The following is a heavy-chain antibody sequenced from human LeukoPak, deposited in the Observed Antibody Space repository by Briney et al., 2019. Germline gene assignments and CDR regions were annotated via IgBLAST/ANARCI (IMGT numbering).Heavy chain of an antibody. V-gene: IGHV5-51*01. CDR2: VYPVDSQT. CDR1: GYIFTNYW. D-gene: IGHD2-21*01. J-gene: IGHJ4*02. CDR3: AKRGQVGESDFDY. Sequence: GESLNISCKGSGYIFTNYWIGWVRQMPGRGLEWMGIVYPVDSQTKYNPSFQGQVTISADKSISTAYLQGSSLKASDTAIYYCAKRGQVGESDFDYWGQGTLVTVSS.